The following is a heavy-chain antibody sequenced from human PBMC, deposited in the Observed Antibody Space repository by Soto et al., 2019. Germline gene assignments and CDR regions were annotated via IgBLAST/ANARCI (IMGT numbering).Heavy chain of an antibody. CDR2: IYYSGST. J-gene: IGHJ4*02. CDR1: GGSISSSSYY. V-gene: IGHV4-39*01. Sequence: QLQLQESGPGLVKPSETLSLTCTVSGGSISSSSYYWGWIRQPPGKGLEWIGSIYYSGSTYYNPSLKSRVTISVDTSKNQFSLKLSSVTAADTAVYYCARQGPEWLAGYVDYWGQGTLVTVSS. CDR3: ARQGPEWLAGYVDY. D-gene: IGHD6-19*01.